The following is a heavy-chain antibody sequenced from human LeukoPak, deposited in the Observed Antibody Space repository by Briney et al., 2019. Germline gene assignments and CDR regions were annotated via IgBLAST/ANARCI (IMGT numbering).Heavy chain of an antibody. CDR3: SRAPLGWYLDY. CDR1: GGYISSYY. D-gene: IGHD2-15*01. CDR2: IYYSGST. J-gene: IGHJ4*02. Sequence: SETLSLTCTVSGGYISSYYWSWIRQPPGKGLEWIGYIYYSGSTNYNPYLKSRVTISVDTSKHQFSLKLSSVTAADTAVYYCSRAPLGWYLDYWGQGTLVTVSS. V-gene: IGHV4-59*01.